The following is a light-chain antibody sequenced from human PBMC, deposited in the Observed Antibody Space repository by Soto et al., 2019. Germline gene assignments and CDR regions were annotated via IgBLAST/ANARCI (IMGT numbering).Light chain of an antibody. V-gene: IGKV3-15*01. CDR3: QQYKNWPPVT. CDR2: GAS. Sequence: ETVMTQSPATLSVSPGERATLSCRASQSVSSNLAWYQQKPGQAPRLLIYGASTRATGIPARFSGSGSGTEFTLTISSLQSEDFGLYYCQQYKNWPPVTFGGGTKVEMK. J-gene: IGKJ4*01. CDR1: QSVSSN.